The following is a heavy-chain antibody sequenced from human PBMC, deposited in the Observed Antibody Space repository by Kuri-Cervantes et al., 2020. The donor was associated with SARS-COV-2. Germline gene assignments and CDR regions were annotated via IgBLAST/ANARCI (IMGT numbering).Heavy chain of an antibody. Sequence: ASVKGCCKASGYSFTSYGISWARQAPGQGLEWMGWISPKDGDRKYGRDVQGRVTMTTETSTSTAYLELRSLRSDDTAVYYCARGSAAGHYFDYWGQGTLVTVSS. CDR1: GYSFTSYG. CDR2: ISPKDGDR. V-gene: IGHV1-18*04. CDR3: ARGSAAGHYFDY. J-gene: IGHJ4*02. D-gene: IGHD6-13*01.